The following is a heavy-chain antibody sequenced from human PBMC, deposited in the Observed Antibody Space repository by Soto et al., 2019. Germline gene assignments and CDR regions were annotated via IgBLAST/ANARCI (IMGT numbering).Heavy chain of an antibody. Sequence: GGSLRLSCAASGFTFSSYAMSWVRQAPGKGLEWVSAISGSGGSTYYADSVKGRFTISRDNSKNTLYLQMNSLRAEDTAVYYCAKYVRGVTKTTTLGYWGQGTLVTVSS. CDR3: AKYVRGVTKTTTLGY. D-gene: IGHD3-10*01. J-gene: IGHJ4*02. V-gene: IGHV3-23*01. CDR1: GFTFSSYA. CDR2: ISGSGGST.